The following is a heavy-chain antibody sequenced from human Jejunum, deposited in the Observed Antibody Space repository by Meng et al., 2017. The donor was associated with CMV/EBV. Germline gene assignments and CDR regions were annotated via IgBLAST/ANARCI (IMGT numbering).Heavy chain of an antibody. CDR3: ARNARGSGY. D-gene: IGHD3-10*01. V-gene: IGHV3-20*04. CDR1: GFRFEDYG. Sequence: SCVVSGFRFEDYGLSWVRQGPGKGLEWVSGIHANGGSTAHGDSVRGRFTISRDNAKNSLFLQMNSLRAEDTAMYYCARNARGSGYWGQGTLVTVSS. J-gene: IGHJ4*02. CDR2: IHANGGST.